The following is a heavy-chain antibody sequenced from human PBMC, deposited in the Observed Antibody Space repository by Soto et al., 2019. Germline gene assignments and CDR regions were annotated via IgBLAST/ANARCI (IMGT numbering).Heavy chain of an antibody. CDR2: ISYDGSNK. J-gene: IGHJ4*02. CDR1: GFTFSNYG. D-gene: IGHD6-19*01. Sequence: PGGSLRLSCAASGFTFSNYGMHWVRQAPGKGLEWVAIISYDGSNKYYADSVKGRFTISRDISKNTLYLQMNSLRAEDTAVYYCAKAARSGWYPNLFDYWGQGTLVTVS. V-gene: IGHV3-30*18. CDR3: AKAARSGWYPNLFDY.